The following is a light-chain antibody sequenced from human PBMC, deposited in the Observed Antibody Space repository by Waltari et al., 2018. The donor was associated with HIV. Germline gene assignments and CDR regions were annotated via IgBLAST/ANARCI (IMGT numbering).Light chain of an antibody. J-gene: IGKJ2*01. CDR3: QQYTIYSYT. CDR2: KAS. V-gene: IGKV1-5*03. Sequence: DIQMTQSPSTLSASVGDRVTITCRASQNIDNWLAWYQQKPGKAPKLLISKASDLESGVPSRIRGSGFGKEFTLTISSLQHDDFATYYCQQYTIYSYTFGQGTKLEI. CDR1: QNIDNW.